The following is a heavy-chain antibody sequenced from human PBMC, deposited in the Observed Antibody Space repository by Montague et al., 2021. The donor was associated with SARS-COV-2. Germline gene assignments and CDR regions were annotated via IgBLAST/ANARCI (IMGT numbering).Heavy chain of an antibody. D-gene: IGHD3-22*01. CDR2: IKQSGST. Sequence: SETLSLTCGVYGGSFGDDHWSWIRQPPGKGLEWIGDIKQSGSTNYNPSLKSRVTIPVDTSRNQFSLKLTSVTAADTAVYFCARGHLSVSMIVVVFTSASYYFDYWGQGALATVSS. CDR1: GGSFGDDH. V-gene: IGHV4-34*01. J-gene: IGHJ4*02. CDR3: ARGHLSVSMIVVVFTSASYYFDY.